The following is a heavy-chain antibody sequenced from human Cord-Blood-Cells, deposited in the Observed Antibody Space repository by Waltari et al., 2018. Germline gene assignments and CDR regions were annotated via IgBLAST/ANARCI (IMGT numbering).Heavy chain of an antibody. Sequence: EVQLLESGGGLVQPGGSLRLSCAASGFTFSSYAMSWVRQAQGRGLVWVSAIRGSGGSTYYADSVKGRFTISRDNSKNTLYLQMNSLRAEDTAVYYCAKQSITMIVVVITRGYFDYWGQGTLVTVSS. CDR1: GFTFSSYA. CDR3: AKQSITMIVVVITRGYFDY. V-gene: IGHV3-23*01. D-gene: IGHD3-22*01. CDR2: IRGSGGST. J-gene: IGHJ4*02.